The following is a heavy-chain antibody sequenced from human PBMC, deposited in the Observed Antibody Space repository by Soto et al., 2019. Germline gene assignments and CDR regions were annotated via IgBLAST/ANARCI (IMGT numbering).Heavy chain of an antibody. J-gene: IGHJ4*02. D-gene: IGHD3-22*01. V-gene: IGHV4-59*01. CDR1: GGSISSYY. Sequence: PSETLSLTCTVSGGSISSYYWSWIRQPPGKGLEWIGYIYFSGSTNYNPSLKSRVTISVDTSKNQFSLKLSFVTAADTAVYYCARDGYYYDSSGYQSVYYFDYWGQGTRVT. CDR3: ARDGYYYDSSGYQSVYYFDY. CDR2: IYFSGST.